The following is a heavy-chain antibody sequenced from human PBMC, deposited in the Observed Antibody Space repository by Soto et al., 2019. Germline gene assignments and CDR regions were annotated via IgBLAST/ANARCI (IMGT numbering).Heavy chain of an antibody. CDR1: GDSLSVNIIA. J-gene: IGHJ2*01. CDR2: TINRSKEYN. Sequence: SRSRSLTWAISGDSLSVNIIACNWIRQSPSRGLQELGRTINRSKEYNDYAVSVKSRITINPDTAKNQLSLQLNTVTPEDTAVYYCARVKQVLTGRFDLWGRGTLVTVSS. D-gene: IGHD6-13*01. V-gene: IGHV6-1*01. CDR3: ARVKQVLTGRFDL.